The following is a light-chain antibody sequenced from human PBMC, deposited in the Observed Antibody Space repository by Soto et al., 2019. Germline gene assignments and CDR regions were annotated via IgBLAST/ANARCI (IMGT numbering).Light chain of an antibody. J-gene: IGLJ2*01. CDR1: SSNIGAGHD. V-gene: IGLV1-40*01. CDR2: GNS. CDR3: QSYDSSLSAVV. Sequence: QPVLTQPPSVSGAPGQRVTISCTGSSSNIGAGHDVHWYQQLPGTAPKLLIYGNSDRPSGVPDRFSGSKSGTSASLAITGLQAEDEADYYCQSYDSSLSAVVFGGGTKLTVL.